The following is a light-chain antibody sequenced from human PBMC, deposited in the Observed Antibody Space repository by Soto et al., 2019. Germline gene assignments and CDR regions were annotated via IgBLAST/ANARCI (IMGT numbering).Light chain of an antibody. J-gene: IGKJ1*01. CDR2: DAS. CDR1: QSINSW. V-gene: IGKV1-5*01. Sequence: DIQMTQSPSTLSASVGDRVTITCRASQSINSWLAWYQQKPGKAPKLLIYDASSLESGVPSRFSGSESGTEFTLTISSLQPDDFATYYCQQYNSYWTFGQGTKVDI. CDR3: QQYNSYWT.